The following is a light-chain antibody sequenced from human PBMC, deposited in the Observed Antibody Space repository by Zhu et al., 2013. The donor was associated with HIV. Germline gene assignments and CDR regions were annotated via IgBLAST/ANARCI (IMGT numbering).Light chain of an antibody. J-gene: IGLJ3*02. CDR1: SSNIGAGYD. CDR3: AAWDDSLILSWV. V-gene: IGLV1-40*01. Sequence: QSVLTQPPSVSGAPGQRVTISCTGTSSNIGAGYDVHWYQQLPGTAPKLLIYTSFNRPSGVPDRFSGSKSGTSASLAITGLQAEDEADYYCAAWDDSLILSWVFGGGTKLTVL. CDR2: TSF.